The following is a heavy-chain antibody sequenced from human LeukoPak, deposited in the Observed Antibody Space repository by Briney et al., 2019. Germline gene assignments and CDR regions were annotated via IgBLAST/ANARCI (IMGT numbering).Heavy chain of an antibody. CDR1: GYTFTSYG. CDR2: ISAYNGNT. V-gene: IGHV1-18*01. J-gene: IGHJ5*02. CDR3: ARDRGRYSSSSWFDP. D-gene: IGHD6-6*01. Sequence: GASVKVSCKASGYTFTSYGISWVRQAPGQGLEGMGWISAYNGNTNNAQKLQGRVTMTTDTSTSTAYMELRSLRSDDTAVYYCARDRGRYSSSSWFDPWGQGTLVTVSS.